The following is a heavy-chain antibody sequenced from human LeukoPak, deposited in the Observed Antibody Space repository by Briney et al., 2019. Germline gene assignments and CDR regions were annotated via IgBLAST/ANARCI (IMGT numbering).Heavy chain of an antibody. CDR1: GGTFSSYA. D-gene: IGHD1-26*01. J-gene: IGHJ6*02. V-gene: IGHV1-69*04. Sequence: SVKVSCKASGGTFSSYAISWVRQAPGQGLEWMGRIIPSLGIANYAQKFQGRVTFTADKSTSTAYMELSSLRSEDTAVYYCAESGVGTYYYYGMDVWGQGTTVTVSS. CDR3: AESGVGTYYYYGMDV. CDR2: IIPSLGIA.